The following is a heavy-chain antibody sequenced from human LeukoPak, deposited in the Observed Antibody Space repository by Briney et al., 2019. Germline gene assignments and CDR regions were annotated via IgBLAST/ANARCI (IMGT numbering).Heavy chain of an antibody. CDR3: ARSGDLGFGELFRRFYYYYYGMDV. D-gene: IGHD3-10*01. CDR1: GYTFTSYD. Sequence: ASVRVSCKASGYTFTSYDINWVRQATGQGLEWMGWMNPNSGNTGYAQKFQGRVTMTRNTSISTAYMELSSLRSEDTAVYYCARSGDLGFGELFRRFYYYYYGMDVWGQGTTVTVSS. J-gene: IGHJ6*02. CDR2: MNPNSGNT. V-gene: IGHV1-8*01.